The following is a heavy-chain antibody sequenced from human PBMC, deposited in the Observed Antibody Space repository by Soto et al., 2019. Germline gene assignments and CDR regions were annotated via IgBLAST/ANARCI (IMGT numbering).Heavy chain of an antibody. Sequence: GSVMCPLNASGYTFTSDYMHWVRQAPGQVLDCIGIINPSGGSKSYAHKFQGRVTMTMDKSTSTFYMELSSLRSGDTSVYYYARVSGTPPPYYYYGMDVWGQGTTDIVSS. CDR1: GYTFTSDY. CDR3: ARVSGTPPPYYYYGMDV. V-gene: IGHV1-46*01. CDR2: INPSGGSK. D-gene: IGHD1-7*01. J-gene: IGHJ6*02.